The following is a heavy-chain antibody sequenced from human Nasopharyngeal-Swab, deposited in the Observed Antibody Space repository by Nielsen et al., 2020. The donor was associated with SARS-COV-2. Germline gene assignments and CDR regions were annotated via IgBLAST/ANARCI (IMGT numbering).Heavy chain of an antibody. Sequence: GESLEISCAASGFTFSKFYMSWVRQAAGKGLEWVANIKQDGSGSYYVDSVKGRFTISRDDANNSLYLQMNSLRAGDTGVYYCARGGSSFPFDYWGPGTLVTVSS. J-gene: IGHJ4*02. CDR1: GFTFSKFY. V-gene: IGHV3-7*01. CDR2: IKQDGSGS. D-gene: IGHD6-13*01. CDR3: ARGGSSFPFDY.